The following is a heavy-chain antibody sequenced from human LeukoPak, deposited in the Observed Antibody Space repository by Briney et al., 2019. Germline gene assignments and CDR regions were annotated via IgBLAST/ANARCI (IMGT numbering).Heavy chain of an antibody. CDR1: GFTFSNAW. V-gene: IGHV3-15*01. J-gene: IGHJ4*02. CDR2: IKSKTDGGTT. Sequence: GGSLRLSCAASGFTFSNAWMSWVRQAPGKGLEWVGRIKSKTDGGTTDYAAPVKGRFTISRDDSKNTLYLQMNSLKTEDTAVYYCTTKAARDYYDSSGYYHDYWGQGTLVTVSS. CDR3: TTKAARDYYDSSGYYHDY. D-gene: IGHD3-22*01.